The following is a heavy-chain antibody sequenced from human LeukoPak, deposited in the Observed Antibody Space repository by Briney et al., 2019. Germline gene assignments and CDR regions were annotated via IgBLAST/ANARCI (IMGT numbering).Heavy chain of an antibody. Sequence: GGSLRLSCATSGLTFGSYAMSWVRQAPGKGLEWVSTIGESGDSTYYADSVKGRFTISRDNSKNTLYLRVNSLKAEDTAVYYCANGARGYDYGFDYWGQGTLVTVSS. CDR1: GLTFGSYA. CDR3: ANGARGYDYGFDY. J-gene: IGHJ4*02. D-gene: IGHD5-12*01. V-gene: IGHV3-23*01. CDR2: IGESGDST.